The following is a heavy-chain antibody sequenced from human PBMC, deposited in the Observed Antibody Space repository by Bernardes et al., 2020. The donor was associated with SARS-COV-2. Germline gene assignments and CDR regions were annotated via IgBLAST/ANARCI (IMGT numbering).Heavy chain of an antibody. CDR3: ASRLGLSGSWYFNGAFDI. D-gene: IGHD6-13*01. Sequence: TLYLTFTFSGCSISIYYWSWILQPTGKGLEWIGYIHNSGTTNYNPSLKSRVTISGETSRNQFSLKLKSVTAADTAVYYCASRLGLSGSWYFNGAFDIWGQGTMVTVSS. CDR1: GCSISIYY. CDR2: IHNSGTT. V-gene: IGHV4-59*01. J-gene: IGHJ3*02.